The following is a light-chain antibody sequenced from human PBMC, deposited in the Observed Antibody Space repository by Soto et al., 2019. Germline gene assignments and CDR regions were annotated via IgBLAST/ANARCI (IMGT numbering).Light chain of an antibody. V-gene: IGLV2-8*01. Sequence: QSALTQPPSASGSPEQSVTISCTGTSSDVGGYNYVSWYQQHPGKAPKLMIYEVNKRPSGVSNRFSGSKSGNTASLTISGLKVEDEADYYCCSSGGSPTYVFGTGTKLTVL. CDR2: EVN. CDR3: CSSGGSPTYV. J-gene: IGLJ1*01. CDR1: SSDVGGYNY.